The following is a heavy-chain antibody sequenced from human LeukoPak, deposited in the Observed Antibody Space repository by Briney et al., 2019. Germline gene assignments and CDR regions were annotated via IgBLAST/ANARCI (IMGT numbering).Heavy chain of an antibody. V-gene: IGHV1-69*05. CDR3: ARSYYDSSGFSP. J-gene: IGHJ5*02. CDR2: IIPIFGTA. D-gene: IGHD3-22*01. CDR1: GGTFSSYA. Sequence: ALVKVSCKASGGTFSSYAISWVRQAPGQGLEWMGGIIPIFGTANYAQKFQGRVTITTDESTSTAYMELSSLRSEDTAVYYCARSYYDSSGFSPWGQGTLVTVSS.